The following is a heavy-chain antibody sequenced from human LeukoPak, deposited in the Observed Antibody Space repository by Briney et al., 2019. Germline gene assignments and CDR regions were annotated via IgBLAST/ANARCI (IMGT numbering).Heavy chain of an antibody. CDR3: ARLADSSSWPTGPDY. J-gene: IGHJ4*02. D-gene: IGHD6-13*01. CDR2: INHSGST. CDR1: GGSFSGYY. Sequence: SETLSLTCAVYGGSFSGYYWSWIRQPPGKGLEWIGEINHSGSTNYNPSLKSRVTISVDTSENQFSLKLSSVTAADTAVYYCARLADSSSWPTGPDYWGQGTLVTVSS. V-gene: IGHV4-34*01.